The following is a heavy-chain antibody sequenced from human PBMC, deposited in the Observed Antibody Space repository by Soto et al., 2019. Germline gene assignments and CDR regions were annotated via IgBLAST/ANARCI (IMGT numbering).Heavy chain of an antibody. D-gene: IGHD3-22*01. CDR2: INPSGGST. Sequence: GASVKVSCKASGYTFTSYYMHWVRQAPGQGLEWMGIINPSGGSTSYAQKFQGRVTMTRDTSTSTVYMELSSLRSEDTAVYYCARDRYDSSGYYHDAFDIWGQGTMVTVSS. CDR1: GYTFTSYY. V-gene: IGHV1-46*01. CDR3: ARDRYDSSGYYHDAFDI. J-gene: IGHJ3*02.